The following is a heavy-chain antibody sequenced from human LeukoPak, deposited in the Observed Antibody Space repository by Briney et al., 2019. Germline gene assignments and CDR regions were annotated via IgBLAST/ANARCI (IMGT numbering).Heavy chain of an antibody. V-gene: IGHV1-69*04. CDR2: IIPFLGEV. CDR3: SPCGHAYDWFGP. Sequence: SVKVSCKAFGATLNIGHAFIWARQAPGQGLQWMGRIIPFLGEVNYAQNFQGRVSFTADKSTATMYMEMKSLRLDDTAVYYFSPCGHAYDWFGPWGQGTLVTVSS. D-gene: IGHD5-12*01. J-gene: IGHJ5*02. CDR1: GATLNIGHA.